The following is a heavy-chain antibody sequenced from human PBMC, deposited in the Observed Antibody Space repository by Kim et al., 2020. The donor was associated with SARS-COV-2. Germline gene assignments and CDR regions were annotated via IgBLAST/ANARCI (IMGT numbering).Heavy chain of an antibody. Sequence: SETLSLTCTVSGVSISSYYWSWIRQPPGKGLEWIGYIYGSGSTNHNPSLKSRVTISVDTSKDQFSLKLSSVTAADTAVYFCARVMRGGGWSIDYWGQGTLVTVFS. CDR3: ARVMRGGGWSIDY. CDR2: IYGSGST. J-gene: IGHJ4*02. D-gene: IGHD6-19*01. V-gene: IGHV4-59*13. CDR1: GVSISSYY.